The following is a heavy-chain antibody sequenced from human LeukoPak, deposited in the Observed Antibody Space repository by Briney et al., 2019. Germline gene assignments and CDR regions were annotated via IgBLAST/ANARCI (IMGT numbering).Heavy chain of an antibody. V-gene: IGHV3-30*18. CDR1: GFAFSSYA. Sequence: GGSLRLSCAASGFAFSSYAMHWVRQAPGKGLEWVAVISYDGSNDYYPDSVKGRFTISRDNSKNTLYLQMNSLRAEDTAVYYCAKGDSSGWGGTFDYWGQGTLVSVSS. D-gene: IGHD6-19*01. CDR3: AKGDSSGWGGTFDY. J-gene: IGHJ4*02. CDR2: ISYDGSND.